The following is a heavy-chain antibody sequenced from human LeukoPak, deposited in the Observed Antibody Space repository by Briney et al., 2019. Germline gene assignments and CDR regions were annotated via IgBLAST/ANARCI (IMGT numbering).Heavy chain of an antibody. V-gene: IGHV3-48*04. D-gene: IGHD2-15*01. CDR3: TKETPQMDV. Sequence: PGGSLRLSCAASGFVFSDYGMHWVRQAPGQGLEWVAYISSTGNTVHYAGSVKGRFTISRDNAKNSLYLQMNRLRAEDTAVYYCTKETPQMDVWGKGTTVTVSS. J-gene: IGHJ6*04. CDR1: GFVFSDYG. CDR2: ISSTGNTV.